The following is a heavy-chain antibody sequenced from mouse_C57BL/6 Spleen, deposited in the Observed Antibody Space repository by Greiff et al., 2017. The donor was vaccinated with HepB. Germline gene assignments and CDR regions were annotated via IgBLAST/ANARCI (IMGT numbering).Heavy chain of an antibody. CDR1: GFTFSDYG. V-gene: IGHV5-15*04. CDR3: ARGDFDYAMDY. D-gene: IGHD3-3*01. J-gene: IGHJ4*01. CDR2: ISNLAYSI. Sequence: EVKLVESGGGLVQPGGSLKISCAASGFTFSDYGMAWVRQAPRKGPEWVAFISNLAYSIYYADTVTGRFTISRENAKNTLYLEMSSRRSEDTAMYYCARGDFDYAMDYWGQGTSVTVSS.